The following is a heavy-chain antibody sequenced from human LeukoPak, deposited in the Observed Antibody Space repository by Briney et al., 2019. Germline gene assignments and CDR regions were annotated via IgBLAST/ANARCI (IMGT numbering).Heavy chain of an antibody. CDR1: GFTFRNAW. J-gene: IGHJ3*02. D-gene: IGHD3-10*01. Sequence: GGSLRLSCAASGFTFRNAWMSWVRQAPGKGLEWVGLIKSKTDGGTTDYAAPVKGRFTISRDDSKNTLYLQMNSLKTEDTAVYYCTTELLWFGESYAFDIWGQGTMVTVSS. CDR3: TTELLWFGESYAFDI. V-gene: IGHV3-15*01. CDR2: IKSKTDGGTT.